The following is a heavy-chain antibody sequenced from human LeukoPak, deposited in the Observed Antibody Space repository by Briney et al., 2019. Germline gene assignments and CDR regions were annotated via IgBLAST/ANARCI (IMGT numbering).Heavy chain of an antibody. V-gene: IGHV3-20*04. CDR1: GFTFDDYG. D-gene: IGHD3-10*01. Sequence: SGGSLRLSCAASGFTFDDYGMSWVRQAPGKGLEWVSGINWNGGSTGYADSVKGRFTISRDNAKNSLYLQMNSLRVEDTALYYCARWGRYGSGSLPFDYWGQGTLVTVSS. CDR2: INWNGGST. CDR3: ARWGRYGSGSLPFDY. J-gene: IGHJ4*02.